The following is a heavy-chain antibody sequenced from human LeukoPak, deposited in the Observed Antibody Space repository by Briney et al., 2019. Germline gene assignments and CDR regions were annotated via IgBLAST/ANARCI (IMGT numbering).Heavy chain of an antibody. Sequence: GGSLRLSCAASGFTFSSYEMTWVRQAPGKGLEWVSNISSSDTTIHYADSVRGGFTISRDNARNSLYLQMNSLRAEDTAVYYCARSRRDNYYYYYGMDVWGQGTTVTVSS. V-gene: IGHV3-48*03. CDR3: ARSRRDNYYYYYGMDV. J-gene: IGHJ6*02. CDR1: GFTFSSYE. D-gene: IGHD5-24*01. CDR2: ISSSDTTI.